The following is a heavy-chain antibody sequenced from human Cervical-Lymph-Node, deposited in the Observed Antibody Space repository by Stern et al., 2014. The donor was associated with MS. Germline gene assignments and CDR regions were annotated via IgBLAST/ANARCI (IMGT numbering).Heavy chain of an antibody. Sequence: QVQLQESGPGLVNPSGTLSLTCAVSGDSVSSRHWWGWVRQSPGKGLEWIGDIYHSGFTNYNPALKSRVTISVDRSKDLFSLKLTSVTAADTAIYYCARHSGWYESSFDFWGQGTLVTVSS. J-gene: IGHJ4*02. CDR2: IYHSGFT. CDR1: GDSVSSRHW. D-gene: IGHD6-19*01. V-gene: IGHV4-4*02. CDR3: ARHSGWYESSFDF.